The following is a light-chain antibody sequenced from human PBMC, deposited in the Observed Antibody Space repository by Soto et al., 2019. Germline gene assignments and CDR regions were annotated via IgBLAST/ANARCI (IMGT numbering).Light chain of an antibody. CDR2: RNN. J-gene: IGLJ1*01. CDR3: AAWDDSLSGFDV. V-gene: IGLV1-47*01. Sequence: QSVLTQPPSASSTPGQTVTISCSGSTSNIGTFYVYWYQQLPGTAPKLLIYRNNQRPSGVPDRFSGSKSGTSASLAISGLRSEDEADYYCAAWDDSLSGFDVFGTGTKVTVL. CDR1: TSNIGTFY.